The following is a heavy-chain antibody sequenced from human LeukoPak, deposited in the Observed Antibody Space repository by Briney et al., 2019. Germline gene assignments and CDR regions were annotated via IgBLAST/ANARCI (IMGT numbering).Heavy chain of an antibody. CDR1: GGSISSSSSY. V-gene: IGHV4-39*01. D-gene: IGHD3-3*01. J-gene: IGHJ4*02. CDR2: IYYSGST. Sequence: SETLSLTCTVSGGSISSSSSYWGWIRQPPGKGLEWIGSIYYSGSTYYNPSLKSRVTISVDTSKDQFSLKLSSVTAADTAVYYCARQMGYDFWSGYPGGGYFDYWGQGTLVTVSS. CDR3: ARQMGYDFWSGYPGGGYFDY.